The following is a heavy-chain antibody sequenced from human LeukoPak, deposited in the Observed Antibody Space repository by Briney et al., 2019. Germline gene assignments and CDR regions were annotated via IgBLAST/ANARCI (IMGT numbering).Heavy chain of an antibody. CDR1: GGTFSSYA. CDR3: AIEMATITRIYYDYGMDV. V-gene: IGHV1-69*04. Sequence: SVKVSCKASGGTFSSYAISWVRQAPGQGLEWMGRIIPILGIANYAQKFQGRVTITADKSTSTAYMELSSLRSEDTAVYYCAIEMATITRIYYDYGMDVWGQGTTVNVSS. D-gene: IGHD5-24*01. J-gene: IGHJ6*02. CDR2: IIPILGIA.